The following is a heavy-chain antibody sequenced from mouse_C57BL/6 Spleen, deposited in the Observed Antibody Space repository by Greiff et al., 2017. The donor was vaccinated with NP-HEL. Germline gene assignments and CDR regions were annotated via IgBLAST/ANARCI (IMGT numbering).Heavy chain of an antibody. J-gene: IGHJ2*01. CDR2: INPNNGGT. Sequence: EVQLQQSGPELVKPGASVKISCKASGYTFTDYYMNWVKQSHGKSLEWIGDINPNNGGTSYNQKFKGKATLTVDKSSSTAYMELRSLTSEDSAVYYCARLVGQTPDKTFDYWGQGTTLTVSS. D-gene: IGHD3-3*01. V-gene: IGHV1-26*01. CDR1: GYTFTDYY. CDR3: ARLVGQTPDKTFDY.